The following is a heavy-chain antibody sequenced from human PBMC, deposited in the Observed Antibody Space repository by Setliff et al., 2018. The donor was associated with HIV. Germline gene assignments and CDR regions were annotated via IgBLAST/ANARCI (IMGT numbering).Heavy chain of an antibody. CDR2: ITSTSDYI. V-gene: IGHV3-21*04. CDR1: GFTFSSYS. J-gene: IGHJ4*02. Sequence: PGGSLRLSCAASGFTFSSYSMNWVRQAPGKGLEWVSSITSTSDYIYYADSVKGRFTISRDNSKNTLYLQMNSLTAEDTAVYYCAKVDNGHCTSASCRDFDYWGQGTLVTVSS. D-gene: IGHD2-2*03. CDR3: AKVDNGHCTSASCRDFDY.